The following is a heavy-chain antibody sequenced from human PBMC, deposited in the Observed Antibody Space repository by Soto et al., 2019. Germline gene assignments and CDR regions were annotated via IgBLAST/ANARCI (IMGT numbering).Heavy chain of an antibody. CDR1: GFTFSSYA. V-gene: IGHV3-23*01. Sequence: SLRLSCAASGFTFSSYAMSWVRQAPGKGLEWVSAISGSGGSTYYADSVKGRFTISRDNSKNTLYLQMNSLRAEDTAVYYCAKDRRIGSSSYWFDPWGQGTLVTVSS. J-gene: IGHJ5*02. CDR2: ISGSGGST. D-gene: IGHD6-6*01. CDR3: AKDRRIGSSSYWFDP.